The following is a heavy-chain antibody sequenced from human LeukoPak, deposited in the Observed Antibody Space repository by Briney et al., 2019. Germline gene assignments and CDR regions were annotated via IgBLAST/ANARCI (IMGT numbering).Heavy chain of an antibody. CDR1: GGSISGYY. CDR3: ARDEDSAYGSGSYLS. D-gene: IGHD3-10*01. J-gene: IGHJ5*02. Sequence: PSETLSLTCTVSGGSISGYYWSWIRQPPGKGLECIGYLYYSGSTNYNPSLKSRVTISVDTSKNQFSLKLSSVTAADTAVYYCARDEDSAYGSGSYLSWGQGTLVTVSS. CDR2: LYYSGST. V-gene: IGHV4-59*01.